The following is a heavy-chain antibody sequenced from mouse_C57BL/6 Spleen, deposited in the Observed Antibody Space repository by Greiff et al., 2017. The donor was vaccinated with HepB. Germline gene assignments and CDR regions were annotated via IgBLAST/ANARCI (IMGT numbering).Heavy chain of an antibody. Sequence: QVQLQQSGAELVRPGPSVKMSCKASGYTFTNYWIGWAKQRPGHGLEWIGDIYPGGGYTNYNEKFKGKATLTADKSSSTAYMQFSSLTSEDSAIYYCARSSSGSSPAWFAYWGQGTLVTVSA. CDR2: IYPGGGYT. J-gene: IGHJ3*01. D-gene: IGHD1-1*01. CDR1: GYTFTNYW. V-gene: IGHV1-63*01. CDR3: ARSSSGSSPAWFAY.